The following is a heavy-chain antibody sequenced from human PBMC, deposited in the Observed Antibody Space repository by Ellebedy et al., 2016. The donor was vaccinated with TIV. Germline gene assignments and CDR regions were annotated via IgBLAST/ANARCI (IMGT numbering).Heavy chain of an antibody. J-gene: IGHJ5*02. Sequence: SETLSLTXTVSGGSISSGGYYWSWIRQHPGKGLEWIGYIYYSGSTYYNPSLKSRVTISVDTSKNQFSLKLSSVTAADTAVYYCARDQAARPSWFDPWGQGTLVTVSS. CDR2: IYYSGST. CDR1: GGSISSGGYY. D-gene: IGHD6-6*01. V-gene: IGHV4-31*03. CDR3: ARDQAARPSWFDP.